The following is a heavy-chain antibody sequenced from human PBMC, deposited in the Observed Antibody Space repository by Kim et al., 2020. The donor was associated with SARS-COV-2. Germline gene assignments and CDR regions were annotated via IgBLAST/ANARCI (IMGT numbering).Heavy chain of an antibody. V-gene: IGHV3-11*06. CDR3: ARVGAWYDILTGYSTYDY. D-gene: IGHD3-9*01. Sequence: KARLPITRDNAKNALYLQMNSLRPEDTAVYYCARVGAWYDILTGYSTYDYWGQGTLVTVSS. J-gene: IGHJ4*02.